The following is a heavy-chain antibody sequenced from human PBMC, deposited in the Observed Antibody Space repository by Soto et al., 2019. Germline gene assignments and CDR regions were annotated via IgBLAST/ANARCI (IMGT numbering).Heavy chain of an antibody. V-gene: IGHV3-30*18. Sequence: GGSLRLSCAASGFTFSGYGMHWVRQAPGKGLEWVALISYDGTNKYYADSVKGRFTISRDNSKNTLYLQMNSLRAEDTAVYYCSNLVYSSGLSADFWGQGTLVTVSS. CDR2: ISYDGTNK. D-gene: IGHD6-19*01. CDR3: SNLVYSSGLSADF. J-gene: IGHJ4*02. CDR1: GFTFSGYG.